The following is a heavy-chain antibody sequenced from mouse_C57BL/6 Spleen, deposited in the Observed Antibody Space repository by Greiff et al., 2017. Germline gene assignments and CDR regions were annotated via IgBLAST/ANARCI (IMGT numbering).Heavy chain of an antibody. J-gene: IGHJ2*01. Sequence: EVQGVESGGGLVQPGGSLSLSCAASGFTFTDYYMSWVRQPPGKALEWLGFIRNKANGYTTEYSASVKGRFTISRDNSQSILYLQMNAPGAEDSATYYCARAFPLRTVYFDYWGQGTTLTVSA. V-gene: IGHV7-3*01. CDR1: GFTFTDYY. CDR3: ARAFPLRTVYFDY. D-gene: IGHD1-1*01. CDR2: IRNKANGYTT.